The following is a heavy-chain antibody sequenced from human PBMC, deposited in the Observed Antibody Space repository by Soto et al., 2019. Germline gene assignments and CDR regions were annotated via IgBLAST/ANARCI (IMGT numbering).Heavy chain of an antibody. CDR3: ARGRLFRGYDFWSGFYYYYCMDV. Sequence: ASVKVSCKASGYTFTSYYMHWVRQAPGQGLEWMGIINPSGGSTSYAQKFQGRVTMTRDTSTSTVYMELSSLRSEDTAVYYCARGRLFRGYDFWSGFYYYYCMDVWGQGTTVTVSS. CDR2: INPSGGST. CDR1: GYTFTSYY. J-gene: IGHJ6*02. V-gene: IGHV1-46*01. D-gene: IGHD3-3*01.